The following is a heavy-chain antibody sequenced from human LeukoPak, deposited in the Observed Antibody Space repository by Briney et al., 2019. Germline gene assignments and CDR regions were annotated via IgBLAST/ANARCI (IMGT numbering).Heavy chain of an antibody. Sequence: VASVKVSCKASGYTFTSYGISWVRQAPGQGLEWMGWISAYNGNTNYAQKLQGRVTMTTDTSTSTAYMELRSLRSDDTAVYYCARDPDLGYYDSSGGFDPWGQGTLVTVSS. CDR2: ISAYNGNT. CDR1: GYTFTSYG. D-gene: IGHD3-22*01. CDR3: ARDPDLGYYDSSGGFDP. V-gene: IGHV1-18*01. J-gene: IGHJ5*02.